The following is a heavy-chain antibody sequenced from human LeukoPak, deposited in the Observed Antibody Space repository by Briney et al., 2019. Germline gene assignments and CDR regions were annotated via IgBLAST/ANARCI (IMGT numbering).Heavy chain of an antibody. D-gene: IGHD4-17*01. CDR1: GFTFSSYS. CDR3: AREPVTGSVY. J-gene: IGHJ4*02. V-gene: IGHV3-21*01. CDR2: ISSSSSYI. Sequence: GGSLRLSCAASGFTFSSYSMNWVRQAPGKRLEWVSSISSSSSYIYYADSVKGRFTISRDNAKNSLYLQMNSLRGEDTAVYYCAREPVTGSVYWGQGTLVTVSS.